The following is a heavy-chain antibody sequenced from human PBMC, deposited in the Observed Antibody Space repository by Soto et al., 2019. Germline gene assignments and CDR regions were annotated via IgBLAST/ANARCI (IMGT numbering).Heavy chain of an antibody. CDR2: ITTAGTSI. Sequence: VGSLRLSCAASGFTFSGYWMYWVRQAPGKGLVWVSHITTAGTSITYADSVKGRFTISRDNAKSTLYLQMNSLRAEDTAVYYCARGGNYGMDVWGQGTTVTVSS. V-gene: IGHV3-74*01. CDR3: ARGGNYGMDV. J-gene: IGHJ6*02. CDR1: GFTFSGYW. D-gene: IGHD3-16*01.